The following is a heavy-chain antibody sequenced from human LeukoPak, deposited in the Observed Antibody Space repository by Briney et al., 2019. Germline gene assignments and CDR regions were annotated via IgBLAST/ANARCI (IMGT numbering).Heavy chain of an antibody. V-gene: IGHV5-51*01. CDR1: GYSFSSNW. CDR2: IYPGDSDT. CDR3: ARPPFI. J-gene: IGHJ3*02. Sequence: GESLQISCKGSGYSFSSNWIGWVRQMPGKGLEWMGIIYPGDSDTRYSPSFHGQVTISVDKSISTAYLQWSSLKASDTAMYYCARPPFIWGQGTMVTVSS.